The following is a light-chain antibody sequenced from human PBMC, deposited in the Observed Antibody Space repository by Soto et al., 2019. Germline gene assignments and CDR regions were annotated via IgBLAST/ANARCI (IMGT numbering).Light chain of an antibody. Sequence: DIQLTQSPSSLSASVGDRVTITCQASQDISNHLNWYQQKPGKAPKLLIYAASSLQSGVPSRFSGSGSGTDFTLTISSLQPEDFATYYCQQSYSTPGDFGGGTKVEIK. V-gene: IGKV1-39*01. CDR3: QQSYSTPGD. CDR1: QDISNH. CDR2: AAS. J-gene: IGKJ4*01.